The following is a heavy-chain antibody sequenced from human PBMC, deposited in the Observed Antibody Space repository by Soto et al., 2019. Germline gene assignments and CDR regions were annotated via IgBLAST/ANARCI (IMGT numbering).Heavy chain of an antibody. D-gene: IGHD4-4*01. Sequence: QVQLVQSGSEVKKPGASVKVSCKASGYTFINHGISWVRQAPGQGLEWMGWISAHNGNTRYAQKVQDRVTMTRDTSTTTVDLAMRALRSDDTAIYYCARENLNSKSWSAFDQWGQGTLVTVSS. CDR3: ARENLNSKSWSAFDQ. CDR2: ISAHNGNT. CDR1: GYTFINHG. V-gene: IGHV1-18*01. J-gene: IGHJ4*02.